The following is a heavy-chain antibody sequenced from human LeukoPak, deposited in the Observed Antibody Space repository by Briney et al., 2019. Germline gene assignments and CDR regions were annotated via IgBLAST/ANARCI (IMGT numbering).Heavy chain of an antibody. CDR3: ARVDIVADAFDI. D-gene: IGHD5-12*01. CDR1: GGSFSGYY. CDR2: INHSGST. V-gene: IGHV4-34*01. J-gene: IGHJ3*02. Sequence: SETLSLTCAVYGGSFSGYYWSWIRQPPGKGLEWIGEINHSGSTNYNPSLKSRVTISVDTSKNQFSLKLSSVTAADTAVYYCARVDIVADAFDIWGQGTMVTVSS.